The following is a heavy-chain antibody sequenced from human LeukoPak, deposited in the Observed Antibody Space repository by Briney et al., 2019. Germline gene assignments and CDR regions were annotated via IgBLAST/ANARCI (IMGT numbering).Heavy chain of an antibody. CDR2: INPSGGST. D-gene: IGHD3-16*02. V-gene: IGHV1-46*01. Sequence: ASVKVSCKASGYTFTSYYMHWVRQAPGQGLEWMGLINPSGGSTSYAQKFQGRVTMTRDMSTSTVYMELSSLRSEDTAVYYCARAGTRLRLGELSLFHYYYYMDVWGKGTTVTVSS. CDR1: GYTFTSYY. CDR3: ARAGTRLRLGELSLFHYYYYMDV. J-gene: IGHJ6*03.